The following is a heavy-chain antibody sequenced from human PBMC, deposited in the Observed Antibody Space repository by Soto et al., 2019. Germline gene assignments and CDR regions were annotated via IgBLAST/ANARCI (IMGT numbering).Heavy chain of an antibody. V-gene: IGHV4-59*08. Sequence: PSETLSLTCTVSGGSISSYYWSWIRQPPGKGLEWIGYIYYSGSTNYNPSLKSRVTISVDTSKNQFSLKLSSVTAADTAVYYCASDSSSSPRANYYYYYMDVWGKGTTVTVSS. CDR3: ASDSSSSPRANYYYYYMDV. CDR1: GGSISSYY. J-gene: IGHJ6*03. D-gene: IGHD6-6*01. CDR2: IYYSGST.